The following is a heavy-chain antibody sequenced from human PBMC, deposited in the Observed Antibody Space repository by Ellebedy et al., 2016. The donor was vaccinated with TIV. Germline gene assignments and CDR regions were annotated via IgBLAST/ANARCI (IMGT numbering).Heavy chain of an antibody. D-gene: IGHD5-12*01. CDR1: GGTFSASY. J-gene: IGHJ6*02. Sequence: MPSETLSLTCAVHGGTFSASYWTWIRQPPGKGLEWIGEVPHAGSTNYNPSLRGRVAISLARSNNQVSLRLTSVTAADTAVYYCARGPGITPATYYSSSLDVWGQGTTVTVS. CDR3: ARGPGITPATYYSSSLDV. V-gene: IGHV4-34*01. CDR2: VPHAGST.